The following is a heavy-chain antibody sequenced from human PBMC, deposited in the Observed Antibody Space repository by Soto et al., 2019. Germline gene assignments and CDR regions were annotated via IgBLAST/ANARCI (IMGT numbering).Heavy chain of an antibody. V-gene: IGHV3-11*01. CDR3: ARAVPAAIGMATDFDY. D-gene: IGHD2-2*01. Sequence: PGGSLRLSCAASGFTFIDYYMIWIRQAPGKGLEWVSYISSSGSTIYYADSVKGRFTISRDNAKNSLYLQMNSLRAEDTAVYYCARAVPAAIGMATDFDYWGQGTLVTVSS. J-gene: IGHJ4*02. CDR1: GFTFIDYY. CDR2: ISSSGSTI.